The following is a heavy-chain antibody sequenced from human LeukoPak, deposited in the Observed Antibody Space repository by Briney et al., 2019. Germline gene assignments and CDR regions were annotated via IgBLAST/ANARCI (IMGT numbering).Heavy chain of an antibody. CDR3: ASMDFWSGYPVDY. CDR2: ISSSGSTI. D-gene: IGHD3-3*01. Sequence: MTGGSLRLSCAASGFTFSDYYMSWIRQAPGKGLEWVSYISSSGSTIYYADSVKGRFTISRDNAKNSLYLQMNSLRAEDTAVYYCASMDFWSGYPVDYWGQGTLVTVSS. J-gene: IGHJ4*02. CDR1: GFTFSDYY. V-gene: IGHV3-11*01.